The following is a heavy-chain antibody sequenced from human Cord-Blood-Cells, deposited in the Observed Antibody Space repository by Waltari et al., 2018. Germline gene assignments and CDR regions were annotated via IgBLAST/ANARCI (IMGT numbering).Heavy chain of an antibody. CDR3: GGGIFGVVDY. CDR1: GGSFSSSSYY. CDR2: IYYSGST. V-gene: IGHV4-39*01. Sequence: QLQLQESGPGLVKPSETLSLTCTVSGGSFSSSSYYWGWIRPPPGKGLEWIGSIYYSGSTYYNPSLNSRVTISVDTSNNQFSLKLSSVTAADTAVYYCGGGIFGVVDYWGQGTLVTVSS. D-gene: IGHD3-3*01. J-gene: IGHJ4*02.